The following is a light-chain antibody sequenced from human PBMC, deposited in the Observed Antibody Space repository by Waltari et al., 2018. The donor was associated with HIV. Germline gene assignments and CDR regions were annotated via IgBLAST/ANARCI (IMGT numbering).Light chain of an antibody. J-gene: IGKJ1*01. Sequence: DIQMTQSPSSLSASVGDRVTLTCRASHGLSESLAWYQQKPGKAPRLLLYAASILESGVPSRFSGSGSGTDYTLTISTLLPEDFATYYCQQYYNSRPKTFGQGTKVEIK. V-gene: IGKV1-NL1*01. CDR3: QQYYNSRPKT. CDR2: AAS. CDR1: HGLSES.